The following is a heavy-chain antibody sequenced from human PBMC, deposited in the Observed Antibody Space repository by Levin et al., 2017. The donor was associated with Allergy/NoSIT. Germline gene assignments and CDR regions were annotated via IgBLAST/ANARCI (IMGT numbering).Heavy chain of an antibody. V-gene: IGHV3-23*01. Sequence: LSLTCAASGFTFSSYAMSWVRQAPGKGLEWVSAISGSGGSTYYADSVKGRFTISRDNSKNTLYLQMNSLRAEDTAVYYCAKLVGGYDSAWGQGTLVTVSS. D-gene: IGHD5-12*01. J-gene: IGHJ5*02. CDR3: AKLVGGYDSA. CDR1: GFTFSSYA. CDR2: ISGSGGST.